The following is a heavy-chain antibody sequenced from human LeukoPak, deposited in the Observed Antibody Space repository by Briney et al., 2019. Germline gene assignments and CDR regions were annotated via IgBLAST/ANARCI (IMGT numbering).Heavy chain of an antibody. D-gene: IGHD3-3*02. V-gene: IGHV1-2*02. CDR2: ITPKSGDT. J-gene: IGHJ4*02. CDR3: ARVRLADERAWAY. Sequence: ASVKVSCKASGYTFSDFYIHWVRQAPGQGLEYVGWITPKSGDTYSPQRFQGRVTMTRVASISTAYMELSSLRSDDTAVYFCARVRLADERAWAYWGQGTLVTVSS. CDR1: GYTFSDFY.